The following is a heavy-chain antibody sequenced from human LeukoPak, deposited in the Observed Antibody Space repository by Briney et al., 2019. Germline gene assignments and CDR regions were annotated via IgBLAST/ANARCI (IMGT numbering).Heavy chain of an antibody. CDR2: IYYSGST. J-gene: IGHJ6*02. D-gene: IGHD3-9*01. V-gene: IGHV4-59*08. CDR3: ARGLHYNILTGGMDV. CDR1: GGSISSYY. Sequence: PSETLSLTYTVSGGSISSYYWSWIRQPPGKGLEWIGYIYYSGSTNYNPSLKSRVTISVDTSKNQFSLKLSSVTAADTAVYYCARGLHYNILTGGMDVWGQGTTVIVSS.